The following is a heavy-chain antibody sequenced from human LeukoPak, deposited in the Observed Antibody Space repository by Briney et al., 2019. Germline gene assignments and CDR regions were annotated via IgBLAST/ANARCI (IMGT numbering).Heavy chain of an antibody. J-gene: IGHJ4*02. Sequence: PGGSLRLSCAASGFTFSSYAMSWVRQAPGKGLEWVSLINDGGGNTYYADSVKGRFTISRDNSKNTLFLQMSSLRAEDTVVYYCAKTSAGIRGGYFDYWGQGTLVTVSS. CDR3: AKTSAGIRGGYFDY. CDR2: INDGGGNT. D-gene: IGHD3-10*01. CDR1: GFTFSSYA. V-gene: IGHV3-23*01.